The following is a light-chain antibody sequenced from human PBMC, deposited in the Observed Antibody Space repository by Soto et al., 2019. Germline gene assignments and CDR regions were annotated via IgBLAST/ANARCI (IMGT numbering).Light chain of an antibody. V-gene: IGKV3-15*01. J-gene: IGKJ5*01. CDR1: QSVSNN. CDR3: QQYNNWPPIT. Sequence: EIMMTQSPATLSVSPGERATLSCRASQSVSNNLAGYQQKPCQAPRLLIYYASTKATSIPARFSGSGSGTEFTLTIRSLQSEDFALYYCQQYNNWPPITFGQGTRLEIK. CDR2: YAS.